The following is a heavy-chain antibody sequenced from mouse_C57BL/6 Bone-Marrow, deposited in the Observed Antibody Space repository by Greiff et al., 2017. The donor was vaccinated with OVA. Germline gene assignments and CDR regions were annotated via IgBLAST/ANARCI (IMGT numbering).Heavy chain of an antibody. CDR2: FHPYNDDT. CDR1: GYTFTTYP. V-gene: IGHV1-47*01. CDR3: ARSIYYDYDDYAMDY. J-gene: IGHJ4*01. D-gene: IGHD2-4*01. Sequence: VQLVESGAELVKPGASVKMSCKASGYTFTTYPIEWMKQNHGKSLEWIGNFHPYNDDTKYNEKFKGKATLTVEKSSSTVYLELSRLTSDDSAVYYCARSIYYDYDDYAMDYWGQGTSVTVSS.